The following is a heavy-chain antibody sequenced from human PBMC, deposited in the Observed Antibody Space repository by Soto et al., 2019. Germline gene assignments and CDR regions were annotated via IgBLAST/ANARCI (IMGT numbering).Heavy chain of an antibody. J-gene: IGHJ5*02. CDR3: ARVSLWDWFDP. Sequence: GGSLRLSCAASGFTFSSYAMHWVRQAPGKGLEWVAVISYDGSNKYYADSVKGRFTISRDNSKNTLYLQMNSLRAEDTAVYYCARVSLWDWFDPWGQGTLVTVSS. V-gene: IGHV3-30-3*01. CDR1: GFTFSSYA. CDR2: ISYDGSNK. D-gene: IGHD1-26*01.